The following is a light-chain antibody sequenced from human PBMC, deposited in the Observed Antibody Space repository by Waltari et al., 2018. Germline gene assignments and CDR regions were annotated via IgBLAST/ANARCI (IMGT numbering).Light chain of an antibody. CDR2: GAS. Sequence: IVLTQSPGTLSLSPGERPTLSCRASQSVSSSYLAWYQQKPGQAPRLLIYGASSRATGIPDRFSGSGSGTDFTLTISRLEPEDFAVYYCQQYGSSPTTFGPGTKVDIK. CDR1: QSVSSSY. CDR3: QQYGSSPTT. V-gene: IGKV3-20*01. J-gene: IGKJ3*01.